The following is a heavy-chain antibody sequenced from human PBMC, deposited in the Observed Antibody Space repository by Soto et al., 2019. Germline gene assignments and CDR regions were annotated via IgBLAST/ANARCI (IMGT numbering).Heavy chain of an antibody. J-gene: IGHJ3*02. V-gene: IGHV4-34*01. CDR3: ARGGGTDAFDI. CDR1: GGSFSGYY. D-gene: IGHD2-15*01. CDR2: INHSGST. Sequence: SETLSLTCAVYGGSFSGYYWSWIRQPPGKGLEWIGEINHSGSTIYNPSLKIRVTISVDTYKNQFSLKRSSVTAADTAVYYCARGGGTDAFDIWGQGTMVTVSS.